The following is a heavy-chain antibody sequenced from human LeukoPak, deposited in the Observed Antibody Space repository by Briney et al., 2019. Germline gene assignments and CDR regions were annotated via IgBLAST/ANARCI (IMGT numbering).Heavy chain of an antibody. Sequence: PSETLSLTCTVSGGSISSYYWSWIRQPPGKGLEWIGYIYYSGSTNYNPSLKSRVTISVDTSKNQFSLKLSSVTVADTAVYYCAREERITIFGVVYYYGMDVWGQGTTVTVSS. J-gene: IGHJ6*02. D-gene: IGHD3-3*01. CDR2: IYYSGST. V-gene: IGHV4-59*01. CDR3: AREERITIFGVVYYYGMDV. CDR1: GGSISSYY.